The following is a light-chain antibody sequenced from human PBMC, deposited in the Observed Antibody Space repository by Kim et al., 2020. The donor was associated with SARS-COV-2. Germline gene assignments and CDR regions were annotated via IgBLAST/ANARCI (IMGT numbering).Light chain of an antibody. V-gene: IGKV4-1*01. CDR3: QQYYSTPPS. Sequence: APLNCKSTLCVLDISNNKSYLAWYQQKPGQAPKLLIYWASIRESGVSDRFSGSGSETDFTLTISSLQAEDVAVYYCQQYYSTPPSFGQGTKLEI. J-gene: IGKJ2*03. CDR2: WAS. CDR1: LCVLDISNNKSY.